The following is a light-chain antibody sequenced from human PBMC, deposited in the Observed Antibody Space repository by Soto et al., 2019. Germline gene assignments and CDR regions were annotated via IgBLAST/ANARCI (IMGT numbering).Light chain of an antibody. J-gene: IGKJ1*01. Sequence: EIVMTQSSAPLALSPGERATLSCRARQSVSSNLAWYQQKPGQAPRLLIYGASTRATGIPARFSGSGSGTEFTLTISSLQSEDFAVYYCQQYNNWWTFGQGTKVEIK. CDR3: QQYNNWWT. V-gene: IGKV3-15*01. CDR2: GAS. CDR1: QSVSSN.